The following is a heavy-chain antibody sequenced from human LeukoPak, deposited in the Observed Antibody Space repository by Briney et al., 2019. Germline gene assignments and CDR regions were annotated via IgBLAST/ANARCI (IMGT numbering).Heavy chain of an antibody. J-gene: IGHJ5*02. CDR3: APQQAYSPYNWFDP. V-gene: IGHV3-74*03. D-gene: IGHD5-12*01. Sequence: GGSLRLSCVGSGFSISNYWMHWVRQAPGTGIMWVSRIHPDGRITTYADSVKGRFTISRDNAKNTLYLQMNSLRAEDTAVYYCAPQQAYSPYNWFDPWGQGTLVTVSS. CDR1: GFSISNYW. CDR2: IHPDGRIT.